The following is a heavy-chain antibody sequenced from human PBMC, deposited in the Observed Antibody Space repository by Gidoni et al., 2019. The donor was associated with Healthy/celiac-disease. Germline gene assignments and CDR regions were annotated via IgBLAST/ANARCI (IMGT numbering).Heavy chain of an antibody. D-gene: IGHD3-3*01. J-gene: IGHJ4*02. CDR2: IKSKTDGGTT. Sequence: EVQLVESGGGLVKPGGSLRLSCAASGFTFSNAWMNWVRQAPGKGLEWVGRIKSKTDGGTTDYAAPVKGRFTISRDDSKNTLYLQMNSLKTEDTAVYYCLPDYDFWSGSKFDYWGQGTLVTVSS. V-gene: IGHV3-15*07. CDR3: LPDYDFWSGSKFDY. CDR1: GFTFSNAW.